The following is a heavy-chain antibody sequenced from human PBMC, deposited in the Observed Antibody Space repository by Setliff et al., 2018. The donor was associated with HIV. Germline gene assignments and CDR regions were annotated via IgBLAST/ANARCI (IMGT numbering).Heavy chain of an antibody. CDR1: GFTFSSYS. Sequence: GGSLRLSCAASGFTFSSYSMNWVRQAPGKGLEWVSYISSSGSTIYYADSVKGRFTISRDNAKNSLYLQMNSLRAEDTAVYYCARDNGKYYYGSAPLKVWGQGTMVTVSS. CDR2: ISSSGSTI. J-gene: IGHJ3*01. CDR3: ARDNGKYYYGSAPLKV. V-gene: IGHV3-48*01. D-gene: IGHD3-10*01.